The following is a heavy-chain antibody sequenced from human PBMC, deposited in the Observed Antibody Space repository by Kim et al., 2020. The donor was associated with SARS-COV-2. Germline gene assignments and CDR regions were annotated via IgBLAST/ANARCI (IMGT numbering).Heavy chain of an antibody. CDR1: GGSISSSSYY. CDR2: VYYSGST. D-gene: IGHD2-15*01. CDR3: ARVPRGVCSGGSFYSKPADF. V-gene: IGHV4-39*07. Sequence: SETLSLTCTVSGGSISSSSYYWGWIRQPPGKGLEWIVSVYYSGSTYDNPSLKSRVTISVDTSNNQFSLRLRSVTAADTAVYYCARVPRGVCSGGSFYSKPADFWGQGTLVTVSS. J-gene: IGHJ4*02.